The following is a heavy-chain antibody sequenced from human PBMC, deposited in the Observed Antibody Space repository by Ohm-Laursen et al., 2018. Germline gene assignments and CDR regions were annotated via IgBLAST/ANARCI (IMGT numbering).Heavy chain of an antibody. Sequence: SLRLSCTASGFTFSSYAMSWVRQAPGKGLEWVSAISGSGGSTYYADSVKGRFTISRDNSKSTLYLQMNSPRAEDTAIYYCARAGDGSGSHNWFDPWGQGTLVTVSS. J-gene: IGHJ5*02. D-gene: IGHD3-10*01. CDR3: ARAGDGSGSHNWFDP. CDR2: ISGSGGST. V-gene: IGHV3-23*01. CDR1: GFTFSSYA.